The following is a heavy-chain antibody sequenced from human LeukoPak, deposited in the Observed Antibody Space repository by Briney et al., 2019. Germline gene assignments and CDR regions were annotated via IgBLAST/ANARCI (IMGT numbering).Heavy chain of an antibody. J-gene: IGHJ4*02. CDR2: ISHDGNTG. V-gene: IGHV3-30-3*01. CDR3: ARQWWFFDY. Sequence: GGSLRLSCAASKFMFSAYNMHWVRQVPGKGLEWLAIISHDGNTGHYADSVKGRFTISRDNSKDTVDLQMNSLRADDTAVYYCARQWWFFDYWGQGTLVTVSS. D-gene: IGHD2-15*01. CDR1: KFMFSAYN.